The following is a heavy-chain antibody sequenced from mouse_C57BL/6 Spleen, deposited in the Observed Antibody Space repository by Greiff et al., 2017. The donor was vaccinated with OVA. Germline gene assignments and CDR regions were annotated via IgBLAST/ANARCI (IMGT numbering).Heavy chain of an antibody. D-gene: IGHD2-4*01. J-gene: IGHJ4*01. CDR2: IDPSDSYT. Sequence: VQLQQPGAELVMPGASVKLSCKASGYTFTSYWMHWVKQRPGQGLEWIGEIDPSDSYTNYNQKFKGKSTLTVDKFSSTAYMQLSSLTSEDSAVYYCARSDYLYAMDYWGQGTSVTVSS. CDR1: GYTFTSYW. V-gene: IGHV1-69*01. CDR3: ARSDYLYAMDY.